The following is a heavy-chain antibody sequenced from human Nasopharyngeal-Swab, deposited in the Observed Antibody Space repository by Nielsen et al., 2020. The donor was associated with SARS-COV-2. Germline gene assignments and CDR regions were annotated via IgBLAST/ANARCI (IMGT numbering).Heavy chain of an antibody. D-gene: IGHD5-12*01. J-gene: IGHJ4*02. CDR1: GCSISSGGYY. CDR2: IYYSGST. Sequence: SETLSLTCTVSGCSISSGGYYWSWIRQHPGKGLEWIGYIYYSGSTYYNPSLKSRVTISVDTSKNQFSLKLSSVTAADTAVYYCARTERGYSGRDYWGQGTLVTVSS. V-gene: IGHV4-31*03. CDR3: ARTERGYSGRDY.